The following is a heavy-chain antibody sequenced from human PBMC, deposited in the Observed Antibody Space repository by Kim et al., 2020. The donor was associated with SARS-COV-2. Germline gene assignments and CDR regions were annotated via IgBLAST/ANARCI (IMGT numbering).Heavy chain of an antibody. CDR1: GYTLTELS. Sequence: ASVKVSCKVSGYTLTELSMHWVRQAPGKGLEWMGGFDPEDGETIYAQKFQGRVTMTEDTSTDTAYMELSSLRSEDTAVYYCATDRIVEMATIWGAFDIWGQGTMVTVSS. V-gene: IGHV1-24*01. CDR2: FDPEDGET. J-gene: IGHJ3*02. CDR3: ATDRIVEMATIWGAFDI. D-gene: IGHD5-12*01.